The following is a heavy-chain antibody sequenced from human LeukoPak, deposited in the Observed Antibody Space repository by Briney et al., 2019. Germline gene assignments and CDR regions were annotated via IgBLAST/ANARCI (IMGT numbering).Heavy chain of an antibody. CDR1: GGSFSGYY. CDR3: ARHGHSSIDY. CDR2: IYYSGST. Sequence: PSETLSLTCAVYGGSFSGYYWSWIRQPPGKGLEWIGSIYYSGSTYYNPSLKSRVTISVDTSKNQFSLKLSSVTAADTAVYYCARHGHSSIDYWGQGTLVTVSS. D-gene: IGHD2-2*01. V-gene: IGHV4-34*01. J-gene: IGHJ4*02.